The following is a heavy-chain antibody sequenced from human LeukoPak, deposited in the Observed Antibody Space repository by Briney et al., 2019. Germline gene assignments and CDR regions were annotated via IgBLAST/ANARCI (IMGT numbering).Heavy chain of an antibody. Sequence: SETLSLTCTVSGVSISIYYWSWIRQPPGKGLEWIGYIYNSESTYYNPSLKSRVTISLDTSKNQFSLRLNSVTAADAAVYYCARVKGSNWFDPWGQGTLVTVSS. CDR3: ARVKGSNWFDP. J-gene: IGHJ5*02. CDR2: IYNSEST. CDR1: GVSISIYY. D-gene: IGHD6-6*01. V-gene: IGHV4-59*01.